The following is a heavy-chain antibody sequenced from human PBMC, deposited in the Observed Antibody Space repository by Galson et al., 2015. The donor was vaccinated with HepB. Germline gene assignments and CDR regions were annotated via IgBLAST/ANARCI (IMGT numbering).Heavy chain of an antibody. J-gene: IGHJ4*02. V-gene: IGHV1-18*01. CDR1: GYLFTHFG. CDR3: AREGLRGYYDSTGYFPFDY. Sequence: SVKVSCKASGYLFTHFGINWVRQAPGQGLEWMGWISADNGNTKYAQKFQGRVTMTTDTSTSTAYVEVRSLRSDDTAVYYCAREGLRGYYDSTGYFPFDYWGQGTLVTVSS. CDR2: ISADNGNT. D-gene: IGHD3-22*01.